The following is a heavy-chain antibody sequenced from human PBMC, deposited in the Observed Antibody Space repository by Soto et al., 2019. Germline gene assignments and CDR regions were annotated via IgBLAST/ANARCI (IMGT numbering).Heavy chain of an antibody. Sequence: QVQLVQSGAEVKKPGASVKVSCKASGYTFISYYMHWVRQAPGQGLEWMGVINCNGGSTTYAQKFQGRVTMTSETSTSTVYMELSSLRSDDTAVYYCARKLTMVRGAAGGYWGQGTLVTVSS. V-gene: IGHV1-46*01. CDR2: INCNGGST. CDR1: GYTFISYY. D-gene: IGHD3-10*01. CDR3: ARKLTMVRGAAGGY. J-gene: IGHJ4*02.